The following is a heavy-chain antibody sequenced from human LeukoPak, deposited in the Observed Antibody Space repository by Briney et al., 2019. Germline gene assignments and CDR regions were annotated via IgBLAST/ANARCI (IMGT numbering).Heavy chain of an antibody. CDR3: AREEVGAGFPFDY. V-gene: IGHV1-69*04. CDR1: GGTFSSYA. D-gene: IGHD1-26*01. CDR2: IIPILGIA. J-gene: IGHJ4*02. Sequence: GASVKVSCKASGGTFSSYAISWVRQAPGQGLEWMGRIIPILGIANYAQKFQGRVTITADKSTSTAYMELSSLRSEDTAVYYCAREEVGAGFPFDYWGQGTLVTVSS.